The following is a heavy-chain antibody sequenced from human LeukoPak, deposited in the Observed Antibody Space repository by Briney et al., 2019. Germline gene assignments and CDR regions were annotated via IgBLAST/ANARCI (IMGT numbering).Heavy chain of an antibody. CDR3: ARGVGGYDLLAYYYYYYMDV. Sequence: PGGSLRLSCAASGFTVSSNYMSWVRQAPGKGLEWVSVIYSGGSTYYADSVKGRFTISRDSSKNTLYLQTNSLRAEDTAVYYCARGVGGYDLLAYYYYYYMDVWGKGTTVTVSS. J-gene: IGHJ6*03. CDR2: IYSGGST. D-gene: IGHD5-12*01. V-gene: IGHV3-53*01. CDR1: GFTVSSNY.